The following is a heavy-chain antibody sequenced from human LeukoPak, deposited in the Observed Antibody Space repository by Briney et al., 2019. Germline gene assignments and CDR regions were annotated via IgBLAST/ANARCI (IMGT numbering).Heavy chain of an antibody. CDR2: IYNSGST. V-gene: IGHV4-38-2*01. CDR1: GHFISSVYSFSRGYY. CDR3: ARNASVVVPAAMSEGLNYFDY. D-gene: IGHD2-2*01. J-gene: IGHJ4*02. Sequence: SETLSLTCVVCGHFISSVYSFSRGYYWGWIRQPPGKGLEWIGSIYNSGSTHYNPSLKSRVTISVDTSKNQFSLKLNSVTAAETAVYYSARNASVVVPAAMSEGLNYFDYWGQGTLVTVSS.